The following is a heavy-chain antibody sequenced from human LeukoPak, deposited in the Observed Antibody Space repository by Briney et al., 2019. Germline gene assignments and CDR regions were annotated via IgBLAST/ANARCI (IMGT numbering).Heavy chain of an antibody. CDR3: ARVPAAPRLYMDV. CDR2: IYYSGST. J-gene: IGHJ6*02. V-gene: IGHV4-61*01. CDR1: GGSVSSGSYY. Sequence: KPSETLSLTCTVSGGSVSSGSYYWSWIRQPPGKGLEWIGYIYYSGSTNYNPSLKSRVTISVDTSKNQFSLKLSSVTAADTAVYYCARVPAAPRLYMDVWGQGTTVIVSS. D-gene: IGHD2-2*01.